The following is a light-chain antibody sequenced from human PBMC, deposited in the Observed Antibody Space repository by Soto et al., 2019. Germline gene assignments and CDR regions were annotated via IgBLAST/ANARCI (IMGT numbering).Light chain of an antibody. J-gene: IGKJ1*01. CDR1: QSVFSS. CDR2: GAA. CDR3: QQYNSWPET. V-gene: IGKV3-15*01. Sequence: EVVMTQSPATLSVSPWERATLSCRASQSVFSSLAWYQQKPGQAPRLLIYGAATRATGIPARFSGSGSGTDFTLTISSLQSEDFAVYYCQQYNSWPETFGQGTKVDIK.